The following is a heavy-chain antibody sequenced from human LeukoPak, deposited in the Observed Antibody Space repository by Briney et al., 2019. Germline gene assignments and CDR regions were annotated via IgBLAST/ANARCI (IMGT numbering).Heavy chain of an antibody. CDR2: IRYDGSNK. CDR1: GFTFSSYG. J-gene: IGHJ4*02. V-gene: IGHV3-30*02. Sequence: GGSLRLSCAASGFTFSSYGMHWVRQAPGKGLEWVAFIRYDGSNKYYADSVKGRFTISRDNSKNTLYLQMNSLRAEDTTVYYCAKDPRGYHYDSSGYYYFDYWGQGTLVTVSS. CDR3: AKDPRGYHYDSSGYYYFDY. D-gene: IGHD3-22*01.